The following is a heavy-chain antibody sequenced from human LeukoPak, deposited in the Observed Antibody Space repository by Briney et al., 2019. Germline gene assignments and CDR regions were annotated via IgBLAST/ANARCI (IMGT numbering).Heavy chain of an antibody. CDR3: ARAHYSSSRAIEIYGMDV. D-gene: IGHD6-13*01. J-gene: IGHJ6*02. CDR1: GYTFTGYY. V-gene: IGHV1-2*02. CDR2: INPNSGGT. Sequence: ASVKVSCKASGYTFTGYYMHWVRQAPGQGLEWMGWINPNSGGTNYARKFQGRVTMTRETSISTAYTELSRLRSDDTAVYYCARAHYSSSRAIEIYGMDVWGQGTTVTVSS.